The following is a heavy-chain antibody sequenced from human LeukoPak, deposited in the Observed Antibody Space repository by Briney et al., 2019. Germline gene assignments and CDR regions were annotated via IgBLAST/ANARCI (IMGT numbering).Heavy chain of an antibody. J-gene: IGHJ4*02. D-gene: IGHD6-13*01. Sequence: KPSETLSLTCTVSGGSISSGDYYWSWIRQPPGKGLEWIGYIYYSGSTYYNPSLKSRVTISVDTSKNQFSLKLSSVTAADTAVYYCARDPFARAAAGIDYWGQGTLVTVSS. CDR1: GGSISSGDYY. CDR2: IYYSGST. V-gene: IGHV4-30-4*08. CDR3: ARDPFARAAAGIDY.